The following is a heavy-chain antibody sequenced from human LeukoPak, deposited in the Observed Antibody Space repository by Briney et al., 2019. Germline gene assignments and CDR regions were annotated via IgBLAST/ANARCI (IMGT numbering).Heavy chain of an antibody. CDR1: GGSISSSSYY. D-gene: IGHD3-10*01. Sequence: SETLSLTCTVSGGSISSSSYYWGWIRQPPGKGLEWIGSIYYSGSTNYNPSLQSRVTISVDTSNNQFSLRLRSVTAADTAVYYCVRQRGRRVWFDPWGQGTLVTVSS. CDR3: VRQRGRRVWFDP. V-gene: IGHV4-39*01. CDR2: IYYSGST. J-gene: IGHJ5*02.